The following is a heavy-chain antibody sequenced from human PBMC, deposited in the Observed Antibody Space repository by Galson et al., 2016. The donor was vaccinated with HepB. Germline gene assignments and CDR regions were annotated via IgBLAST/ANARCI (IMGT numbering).Heavy chain of an antibody. J-gene: IGHJ4*02. CDR2: ISAYNGNT. CDR3: ARDDGSGGWYPFDY. Sequence: SVKVSCKASGYTFTTYGITWVRQAPGQGLEWMGWISAYNGNTNYAQKLQGRVTMTTDTSTSTAYMELRSLRSDDTAVYYCARDDGSGGWYPFDYWGQGTLVTV. D-gene: IGHD6-19*01. CDR1: GYTFTTYG. V-gene: IGHV1-18*01.